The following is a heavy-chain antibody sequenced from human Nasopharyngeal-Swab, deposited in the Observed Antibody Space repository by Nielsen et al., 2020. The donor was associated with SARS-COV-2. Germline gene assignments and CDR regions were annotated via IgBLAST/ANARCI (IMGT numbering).Heavy chain of an antibody. Sequence: GESLKISCAASGFTFSSYGMHWVRQAPGKGLEWVAVIWYDGSNKYYADSVKGRFTISRDNSKNTLYLQMNSLRAEDTAVYYCARDGPVSYSSGWYFTPDLNGSFDYWGQGTLVTVSS. CDR1: GFTFSSYG. D-gene: IGHD6-19*01. V-gene: IGHV3-33*01. CDR2: IWYDGSNK. CDR3: ARDGPVSYSSGWYFTPDLNGSFDY. J-gene: IGHJ4*02.